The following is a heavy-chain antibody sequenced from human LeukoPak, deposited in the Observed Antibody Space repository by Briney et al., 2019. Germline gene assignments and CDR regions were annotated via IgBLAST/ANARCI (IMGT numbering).Heavy chain of an antibody. V-gene: IGHV3-33*01. CDR2: IWYDGSNK. D-gene: IGHD6-19*01. J-gene: IGHJ4*02. CDR3: ARDSGWRASLDY. CDR1: GFTFRSYG. Sequence: GGSLRLSCAASGFTFRSYGMHWVRQAPGKGLEWVAVIWYDGSNKYYADSVKGRFTISRDNSKNTLYLQMNSLRAEDTAVYYCARDSGWRASLDYWGQGTLVTVSS.